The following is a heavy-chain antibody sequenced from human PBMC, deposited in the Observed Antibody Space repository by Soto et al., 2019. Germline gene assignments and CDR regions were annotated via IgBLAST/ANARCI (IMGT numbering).Heavy chain of an antibody. Sequence: EVQLLESGGGLVQPGGSLRLSCVASGFTFSTYAMSWVRQAPREGLEWVSVVSGSGGTTYYADSVKGRFTISRDNSKNTLYLQMNSLRAEDSATYYCARYRSPTSCTIRYGMDVWGQGTTVTVSS. J-gene: IGHJ6*02. CDR1: GFTFSTYA. CDR3: ARYRSPTSCTIRYGMDV. D-gene: IGHD2-2*01. CDR2: VSGSGGTT. V-gene: IGHV3-23*01.